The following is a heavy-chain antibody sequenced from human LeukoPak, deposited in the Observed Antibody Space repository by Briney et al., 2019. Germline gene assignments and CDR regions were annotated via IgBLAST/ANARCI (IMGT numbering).Heavy chain of an antibody. J-gene: IGHJ6*03. V-gene: IGHV1-69*01. CDR2: IIPIFGTA. D-gene: IGHD2-2*01. CDR3: ARDQIVVVPAGWGYYYMDV. Sequence: SVKVSCKASGGTFSSYAISWVRQAPGQGLEWMGGIIPIFGTANYAQKFQGRVTITADESTSTAYMELSSLRFEDTAVYYCARDQIVVVPAGWGYYYMDVWGKGTTVTVSS. CDR1: GGTFSSYA.